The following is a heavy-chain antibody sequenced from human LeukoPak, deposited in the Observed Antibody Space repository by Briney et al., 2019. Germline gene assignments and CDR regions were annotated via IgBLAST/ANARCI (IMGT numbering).Heavy chain of an antibody. J-gene: IGHJ4*02. CDR3: ARGLPGGQLSRYDY. CDR2: IYQSGKT. D-gene: IGHD6-13*01. Sequence: PSETLSLTCSVSGYSISSGYYWGWIRQPPGKGLEWMGIIYQSGKTYCNPSLESRVTISVDTSKNQFSLKMNSMTAADTTMYYCARGLPGGQLSRYDYWGQGTLVTVSS. V-gene: IGHV4-38-2*02. CDR1: GYSISSGYY.